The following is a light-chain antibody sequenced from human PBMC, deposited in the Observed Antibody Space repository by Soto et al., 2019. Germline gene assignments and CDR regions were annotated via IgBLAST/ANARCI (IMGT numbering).Light chain of an antibody. J-gene: IGLJ2*01. CDR1: SNDIGGYNY. CDR3: SSYTSSSTLL. Sequence: QSALSKPASVSGSPGQSITFSCTGTSNDIGGYNYVSWYQQHPGKAPKLMIFDVSNRPSGVSYRFSGSKSGNTASLTISGLQAEDEADYYCSSYTSSSTLLFGGGTKLTVL. CDR2: DVS. V-gene: IGLV2-14*01.